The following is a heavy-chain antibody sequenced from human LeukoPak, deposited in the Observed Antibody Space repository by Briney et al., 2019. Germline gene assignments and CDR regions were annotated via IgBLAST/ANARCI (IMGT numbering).Heavy chain of an antibody. CDR2: INQDESEK. J-gene: IGHJ6*02. CDR1: GFTLSSHW. CDR3: ARGHYGLDV. V-gene: IGHV3-7*03. Sequence: GGSLRLSCEASGFTLSSHWMSWVRQAPGKGLEWVAHINQDESEKSYVDSAKGRFTISRDNGKNSLYLQMSSLRVEDTGVYHCARGHYGLDVWGQGATVTVSS.